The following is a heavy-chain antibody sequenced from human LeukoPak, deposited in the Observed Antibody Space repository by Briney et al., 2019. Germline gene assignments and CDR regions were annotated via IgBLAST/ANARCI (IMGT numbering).Heavy chain of an antibody. Sequence: PGGSLRLSCAASGFTFSNYGVSWVRQAPGKGLEWVSTIYSGGTTYYADSVMGRFTISRHNSRNTLYLQMNSLRAEDTAVYYCARVDTVMAYYFDLWGQGTLVTVSS. D-gene: IGHD5-18*01. CDR2: IYSGGTT. CDR3: ARVDTVMAYYFDL. V-gene: IGHV3-53*04. J-gene: IGHJ4*02. CDR1: GFTFSNYG.